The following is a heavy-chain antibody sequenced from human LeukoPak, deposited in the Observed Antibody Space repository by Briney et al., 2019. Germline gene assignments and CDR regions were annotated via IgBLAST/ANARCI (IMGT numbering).Heavy chain of an antibody. V-gene: IGHV1-2*02. CDR3: ARDLWFGELSFWFDP. CDR2: INPNSGGT. Sequence: ASVKVSCKASGYTFTGYYMHWVRQAPGQGLEWMGWINPNSGGTNYAQKFQGRVTMTRDTSISTAYMGLSRLRSDDTALYYCARDLWFGELSFWFDPWGQGTLVTVSS. CDR1: GYTFTGYY. J-gene: IGHJ5*02. D-gene: IGHD3-10*01.